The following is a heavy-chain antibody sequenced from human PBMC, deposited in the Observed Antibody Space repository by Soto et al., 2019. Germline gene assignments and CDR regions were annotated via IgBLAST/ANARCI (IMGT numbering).Heavy chain of an antibody. CDR2: ITAYNGNT. D-gene: IGHD5-18*01. CDR3: AKRRGYSNVEVDY. J-gene: IGHJ4*02. V-gene: IGHV1-18*01. CDR1: GYNFTRYG. Sequence: QVQLVQSGAEVKKHGASVKVSCKASGYNFTRYGISWVRQAPGTGLEWMGWITAYNGNTNDAQKLQGRVTMTTDTSTSTAYIELRSLRSDDTAVYYCAKRRGYSNVEVDYWGQGTLVTVSS.